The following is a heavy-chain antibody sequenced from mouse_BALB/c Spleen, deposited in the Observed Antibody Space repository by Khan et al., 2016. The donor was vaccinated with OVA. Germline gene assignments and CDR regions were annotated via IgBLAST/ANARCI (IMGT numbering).Heavy chain of an antibody. Sequence: EVMLVESGGGLVKPGGSLKLSCAASGFAFSSYDMSWVRQTPERRLEWVALISNGDSYTNYPDSVKGRFTISRDNARNTLYLQASSLRSEDTALYYCARHGGFNPYCAMVYWGQGTSVTVAS. CDR3: ARHGGFNPYCAMVY. CDR1: GFAFSSYD. V-gene: IGHV5-9*02. J-gene: IGHJ4*01. CDR2: ISNGDSYT.